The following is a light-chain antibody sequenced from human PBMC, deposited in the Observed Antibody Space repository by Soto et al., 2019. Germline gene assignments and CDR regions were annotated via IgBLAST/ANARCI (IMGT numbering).Light chain of an antibody. V-gene: IGKV1-5*03. Sequence: DIQMTQSPSTLSASVGYRVTITCLASQSISSWLAWYQQKPGKAPKLLIYKASSLESGVPSRFSGSGSGTEFTLTISSLQPDDFATYYCQKYNSYSRTFGQGTKGDIK. CDR2: KAS. J-gene: IGKJ1*01. CDR1: QSISSW. CDR3: QKYNSYSRT.